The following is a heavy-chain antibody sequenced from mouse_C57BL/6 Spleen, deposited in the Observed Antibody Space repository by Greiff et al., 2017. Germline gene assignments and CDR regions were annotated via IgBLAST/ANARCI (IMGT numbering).Heavy chain of an antibody. CDR3: AKGGELLDYYAMDY. Sequence: VQLQQSGPELVKPGASVKISCKASGYSFTDYNMNWVKQSNGKSLEWIGVIKPNYGTTSYNQKFKGKATLTVNLSSSTAYMQLNSLTSEYSAVYYCAKGGELLDYYAMDYWGQGTSVTVSS. V-gene: IGHV1-39*01. D-gene: IGHD1-1*01. J-gene: IGHJ4*01. CDR1: GYSFTDYN. CDR2: IKPNYGTT.